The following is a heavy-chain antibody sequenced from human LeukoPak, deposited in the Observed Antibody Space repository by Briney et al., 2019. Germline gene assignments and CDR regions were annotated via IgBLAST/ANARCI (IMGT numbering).Heavy chain of an antibody. D-gene: IGHD5-12*01. V-gene: IGHV1-8*03. Sequence: ASVKVSCKASGYTFTSYDINWGRQATGQGLEWMGWMNPNSGSTGYAQKFQGRVTITRNTSISTAYMELSGLRSEDTAVYYCARGRSTGYPYYFEYWGQGTLVTVSS. CDR2: MNPNSGST. J-gene: IGHJ4*02. CDR3: ARGRSTGYPYYFEY. CDR1: GYTFTSYD.